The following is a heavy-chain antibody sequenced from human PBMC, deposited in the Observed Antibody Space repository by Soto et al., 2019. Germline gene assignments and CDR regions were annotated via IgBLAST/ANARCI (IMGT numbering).Heavy chain of an antibody. CDR1: GFTFSSYS. V-gene: IGHV3-21*01. CDR2: ISSSSSYI. CDR3: ARDPRLSGYALPLDAFDI. D-gene: IGHD5-12*01. J-gene: IGHJ3*02. Sequence: GGSLRLSCAASGFTFSSYSMNWVRQAPGKGLEWVSSISSSSSYIYYADSVKGRFTISRDNAKNSLYLQMNSLRAEDTAVYYCARDPRLSGYALPLDAFDIWGQGTMVTVSS.